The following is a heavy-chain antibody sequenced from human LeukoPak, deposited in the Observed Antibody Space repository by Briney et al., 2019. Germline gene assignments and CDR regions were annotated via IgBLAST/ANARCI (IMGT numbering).Heavy chain of an antibody. CDR1: GLHFSGTA. V-gene: IGHV3-23*01. CDR3: AKDGAQYSSGPECDP. Sequence: GGSLRLSCAASGLHFSGTAMSWVRQAPGKGLEWVSAISHDGMNAYYADSVKGRFTISRDNSKKTVSLEMSSLTAAVTGVYYCAKDGAQYSSGPECDPRGQGALVTVSP. CDR2: ISHDGMNA. J-gene: IGHJ5*02. D-gene: IGHD6-19*01.